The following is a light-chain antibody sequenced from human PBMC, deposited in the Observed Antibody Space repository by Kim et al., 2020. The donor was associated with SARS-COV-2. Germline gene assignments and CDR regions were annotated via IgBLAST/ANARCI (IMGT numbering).Light chain of an antibody. Sequence: QSVLTQPPSASGIPGQKVTISCSGSRSNIGSNFVLWYQQFPGTAPKLLIHTNDQRPSGVPDRFSGSKSGTSASLAISGLRSEDEADYYCTSRDSSLKARLFGGGTKLTVL. CDR3: TSRDSSLKARL. V-gene: IGLV1-47*01. CDR1: RSNIGSNF. CDR2: TND. J-gene: IGLJ3*02.